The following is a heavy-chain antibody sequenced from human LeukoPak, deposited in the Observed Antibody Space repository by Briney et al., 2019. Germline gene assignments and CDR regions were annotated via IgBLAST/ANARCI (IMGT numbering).Heavy chain of an antibody. CDR3: AREFVVGSSGYPDHKRYGMDV. CDR1: GFTFSSYA. Sequence: GGSLRLSCAASGFTFSSYAMHWVRQAPGKGLEWVAVISYDGSNKYYADSVKGRFTISRDNSKNTLYLQMNSLRAEDTAVYYCAREFVVGSSGYPDHKRYGMDVWGQGTTVTVSS. D-gene: IGHD3-22*01. V-gene: IGHV3-30-3*01. J-gene: IGHJ6*02. CDR2: ISYDGSNK.